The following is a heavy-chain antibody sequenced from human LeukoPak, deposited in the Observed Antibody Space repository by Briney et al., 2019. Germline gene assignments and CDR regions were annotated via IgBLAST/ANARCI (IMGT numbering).Heavy chain of an antibody. Sequence: SETLSLTCTVSGGSISSYYWSWLRQPPGKGLEWIGYIYYSGSTNYNPSLKSRVTISVDTSKNQFSLKLSSVTAADTAVYYCARHGGLLWFGEPSNWFDPWGQGTLVTVSS. CDR3: ARHGGLLWFGEPSNWFDP. D-gene: IGHD3-10*01. CDR1: GGSISSYY. CDR2: IYYSGST. J-gene: IGHJ5*02. V-gene: IGHV4-59*08.